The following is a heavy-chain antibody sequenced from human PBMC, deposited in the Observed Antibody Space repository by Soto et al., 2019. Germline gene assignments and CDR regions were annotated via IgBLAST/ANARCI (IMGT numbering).Heavy chain of an antibody. CDR3: ARDGENSSGWYSWCGP. V-gene: IGHV1-46*01. D-gene: IGHD6-19*01. CDR2: INPSGGST. CDR1: GYTFTSYY. J-gene: IGHJ5*02. Sequence: RASVKVSCKASGYTFTSYYMHWVRQAPGQGLEWMGIINPSGGSTSYAQKFQGRVTMTRDTSTSTVYMELSSLRSEDTAVYYCARDGENSSGWYSWCGPWGRGTLVAVSS.